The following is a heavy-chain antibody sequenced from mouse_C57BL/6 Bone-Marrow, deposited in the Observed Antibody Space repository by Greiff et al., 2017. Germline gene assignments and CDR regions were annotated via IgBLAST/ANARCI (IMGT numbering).Heavy chain of an antibody. D-gene: IGHD4-1*01. J-gene: IGHJ4*01. CDR2: ISYDGSN. Sequence: EVKLVESGPGLVKPSQSLSLTCSVTGYSITSGYYWNWIRQFPGNKLEWMGYISYDGSNNYNPSLKNRISITRDTSKNQFFLKLNSVTTEDTATYYCASLWDVRAMDYWGQGTSVTVSS. V-gene: IGHV3-6*01. CDR3: ASLWDVRAMDY. CDR1: GYSITSGYY.